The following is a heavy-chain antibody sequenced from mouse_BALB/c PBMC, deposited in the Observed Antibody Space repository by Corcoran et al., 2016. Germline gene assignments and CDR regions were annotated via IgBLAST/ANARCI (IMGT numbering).Heavy chain of an antibody. CDR1: GFNIKDTY. Sequence: VQMQQSGAELVKPGSSVKLSCTASGFNIKDTYMHGVTQRPEQGVEWIGRIDPSNGNTKYDPKFQGKATITAYASSNTAYLQLSSLTSEDTAVYYCANWDWYFDVWGAGSTVTVSS. V-gene: IGHV14-3*02. CDR3: ANWDWYFDV. CDR2: IDPSNGNT. D-gene: IGHD4-1*01. J-gene: IGHJ1*01.